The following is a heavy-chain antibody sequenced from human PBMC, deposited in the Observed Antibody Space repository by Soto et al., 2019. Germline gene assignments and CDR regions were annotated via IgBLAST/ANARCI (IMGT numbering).Heavy chain of an antibody. J-gene: IGHJ5*01. D-gene: IGHD7-27*01. CDR2: IYKSATT. CDR3: ARGRYCLTGRCFPNWFDS. V-gene: IGHV4-30-4*01. CDR1: GDSISNLDYF. Sequence: SETLSLTCSVSGDSISNLDYFWAWIRQPPGQALEYIGYIYKSATTYYNPSFESRVAISVDTSKSQFSLNVTSVTAADTAVYFCARGRYCLTGRCFPNWFDSWGQGALVTISS.